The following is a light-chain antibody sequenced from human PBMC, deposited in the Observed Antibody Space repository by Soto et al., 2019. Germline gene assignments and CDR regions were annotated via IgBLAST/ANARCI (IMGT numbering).Light chain of an antibody. CDR2: DVS. CDR1: SSDVGGYNY. Sequence: QSALTPPRSVSGSPGQSVTISCTGTSSDVGGYNYVSWYQQHPGKAPKLMIYDVSKRPSGVPDRFSGSKSGNTASLAISGLQAEDEADYYCGADAFVFGTGTKVTV. J-gene: IGLJ1*01. V-gene: IGLV2-11*01. CDR3: GADAFV.